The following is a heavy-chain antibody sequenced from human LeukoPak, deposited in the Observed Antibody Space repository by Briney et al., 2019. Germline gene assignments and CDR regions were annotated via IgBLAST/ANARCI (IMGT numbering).Heavy chain of an antibody. J-gene: IGHJ6*03. V-gene: IGHV1-69*04. Sequence: SVKVSCKASGGTFSSYAISWVRQAPGQGLEWMGRIIPILGIANYAQKFQGRVTITADKSTSTAYMELSSLRSEDTAVYYCARDRDPIGYYYYYYYMDVWGKGTTVTVSS. D-gene: IGHD3-10*01. CDR1: GGTFSSYA. CDR2: IIPILGIA. CDR3: ARDRDPIGYYYYYYYMDV.